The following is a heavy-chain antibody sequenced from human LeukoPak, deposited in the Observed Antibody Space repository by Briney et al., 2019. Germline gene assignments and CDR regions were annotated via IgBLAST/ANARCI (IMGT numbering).Heavy chain of an antibody. Sequence: PSETLSLTCAVYGGSFSGYYWSWIRQPSGKGLEWIGEINHSGSTNYNPSLKSRVTISVDTSKNQFSLKLSSVTAADTAVYYCASSNSGSYYYFDYWGQGTLVTVSS. J-gene: IGHJ4*02. CDR1: GGSFSGYY. CDR2: INHSGST. V-gene: IGHV4-34*01. D-gene: IGHD1-26*01. CDR3: ASSNSGSYYYFDY.